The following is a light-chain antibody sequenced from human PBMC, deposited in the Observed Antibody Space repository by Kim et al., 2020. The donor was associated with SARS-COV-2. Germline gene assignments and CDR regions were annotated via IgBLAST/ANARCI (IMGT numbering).Light chain of an antibody. CDR2: YAS. CDR1: QSIGND. CDR3: LQSSSLPLT. J-gene: IGKJ4*01. V-gene: IGKV6D-21*02. Sequence: EIVLTQSPDFQSLTPKQKVTITCRASQSIGNDLHWYQQKPDQSPKLLIKYASQSISGVPSRFTGSGSGTEFTLTINSLEAEDAAAYFCLQSSSLPLTFGGRTKLVI.